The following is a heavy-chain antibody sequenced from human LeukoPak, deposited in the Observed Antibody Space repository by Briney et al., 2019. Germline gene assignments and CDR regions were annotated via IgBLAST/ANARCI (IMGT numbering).Heavy chain of an antibody. Sequence: GGSLRLSCAASGFTFSSYSMNWVRQAPGKGLEWVSSISSSSSYIYYADSVKGRFTISRDNAKNSLYLQMNSLRAEGTAVYYCGKDEQGFGMQTSHWGQGTLVTVSS. CDR2: ISSSSSYI. D-gene: IGHD1-14*01. CDR3: GKDEQGFGMQTSH. J-gene: IGHJ4*02. V-gene: IGHV3-21*01. CDR1: GFTFSSYS.